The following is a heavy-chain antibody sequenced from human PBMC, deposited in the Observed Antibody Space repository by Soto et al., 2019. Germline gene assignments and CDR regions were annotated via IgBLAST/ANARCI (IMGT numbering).Heavy chain of an antibody. D-gene: IGHD6-19*01. J-gene: IGHJ6*02. V-gene: IGHV4-30-4*01. CDR3: ARDSSGRYETYYYYYGMDV. Sequence: PSETLSLTCTVSGGFIISGDYYWIWIRQPPGKGLEWIGYIYYSGSTYYNPSLKSRVTISVDTSKNQFSLKLSSVTAADTAVYYCARDSSGRYETYYYYYGMDVWGQGTTVTVSS. CDR2: IYYSGST. CDR1: GGFIISGDYY.